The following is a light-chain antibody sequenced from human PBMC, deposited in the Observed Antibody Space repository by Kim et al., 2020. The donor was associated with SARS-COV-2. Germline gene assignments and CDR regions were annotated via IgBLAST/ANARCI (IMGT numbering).Light chain of an antibody. J-gene: IGLJ3*02. CDR1: RSNIGSNY. Sequence: QRVTISCSGSRSNIGSNYVYWYQQLPGTAPKLLIYRNNQWPSGVPDRFSGSKSGTSASLAISGLRSEDEADYYCAAWDDSLSGSWVFGGGTQLTVL. CDR2: RNN. CDR3: AAWDDSLSGSWV. V-gene: IGLV1-47*01.